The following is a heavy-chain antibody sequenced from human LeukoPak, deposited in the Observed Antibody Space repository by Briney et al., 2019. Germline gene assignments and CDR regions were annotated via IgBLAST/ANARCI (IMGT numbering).Heavy chain of an antibody. J-gene: IGHJ6*03. CDR3: ARGGLGYCSSTSCPTFYYYYMDV. CDR1: GYTFTSYG. CDR2: ISAYNGNT. D-gene: IGHD2-2*01. V-gene: IGHV1-18*01. Sequence: ASVKVSCKASGYTFTSYGISWVRQAPGQGLEGMGWISAYNGNTNYAQKLQGRVTMTTDTSTSTAYMELRSLRSDDTAVYYCARGGLGYCSSTSCPTFYYYYMDVWGKGTTVTVSS.